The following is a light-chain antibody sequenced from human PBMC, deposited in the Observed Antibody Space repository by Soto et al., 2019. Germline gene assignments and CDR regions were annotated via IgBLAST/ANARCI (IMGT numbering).Light chain of an antibody. V-gene: IGLV2-14*03. J-gene: IGLJ1*01. CDR1: TSDVGGFDY. CDR3: SSYTTTGTQV. Sequence: QSALTQPASGSGAPGQSITISCTGTTSDVGGFDYVSWYQQHPGKAPTLMIHDVSNRPSGVSDRFSGSKSGNTASLTISGLHAEDEADYYCSSYTTTGTQVFGTGTKLTVL. CDR2: DVS.